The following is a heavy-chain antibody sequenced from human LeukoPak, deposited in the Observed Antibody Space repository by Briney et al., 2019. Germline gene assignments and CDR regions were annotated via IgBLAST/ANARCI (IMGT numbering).Heavy chain of an antibody. Sequence: GGSLRLSCAASGFTFSNHWMSWVRQAPGKGLEWVANIKHDGSEKYYVDSVKGRFTISRDNARHSLDLQMGSLRAEDTAVYYCARDPGRGGESGYYDYWGQGTLVTVSS. V-gene: IGHV3-7*01. CDR3: ARDPGRGGESGYYDY. J-gene: IGHJ4*02. D-gene: IGHD3-22*01. CDR2: IKHDGSEK. CDR1: GFTFSNHW.